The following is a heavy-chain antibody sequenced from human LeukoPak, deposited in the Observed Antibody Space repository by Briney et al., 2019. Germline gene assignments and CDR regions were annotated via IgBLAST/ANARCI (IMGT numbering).Heavy chain of an antibody. V-gene: IGHV1-18*01. Sequence: ASAKVSCKASGYTFTSYGISWVRQAPGQGLEWMGWISAYNGNTNHAQKLQGRVTITTDTSTSTAYMELRSLRSDGTAVYYCARDTIHCSGGSCYYYYYYGMDVWGQGTTVTVSS. J-gene: IGHJ6*02. CDR2: ISAYNGNT. CDR3: ARDTIHCSGGSCYYYYYYGMDV. CDR1: GYTFTSYG. D-gene: IGHD2-15*01.